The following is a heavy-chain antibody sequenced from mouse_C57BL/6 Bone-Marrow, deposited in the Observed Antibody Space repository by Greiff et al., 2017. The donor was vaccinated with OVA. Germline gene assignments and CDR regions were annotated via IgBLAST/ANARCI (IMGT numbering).Heavy chain of an antibody. V-gene: IGHV14-4*01. J-gene: IGHJ2*01. CDR3: TYYYYGSNFDY. CDR2: IDPENGDT. D-gene: IGHD1-1*01. Sequence: VQLKESGAELVRPGASVKLSCTASGFNIKDDYMHWVKQRPEQGLEWIGWIDPENGDTEYASKFQGKATITADTSSNTAYLQLSSLTSEDTAVYYCTYYYYGSNFDYWGQGTTLTVSS. CDR1: GFNIKDDY.